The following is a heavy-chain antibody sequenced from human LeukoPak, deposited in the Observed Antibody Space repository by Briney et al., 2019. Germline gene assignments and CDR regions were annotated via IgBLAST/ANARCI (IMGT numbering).Heavy chain of an antibody. CDR2: ISGGGGTT. V-gene: IGHV3-23*01. CDR3: AKDIPSSGLVTLVRGVILDY. J-gene: IGHJ4*02. D-gene: IGHD3-10*01. Sequence: GGSLRLSCAASGFTFNSHAMSWVRQAPGKGLEWVSTISGGGGTTHFADSVKGRFNISRDNSKNTLYLQMNSLRAEDTAVYFCAKDIPSSGLVTLVRGVILDYWGQGTLVTVSS. CDR1: GFTFNSHA.